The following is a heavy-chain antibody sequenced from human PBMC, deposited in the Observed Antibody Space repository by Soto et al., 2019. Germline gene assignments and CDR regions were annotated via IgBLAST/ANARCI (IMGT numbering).Heavy chain of an antibody. Sequence: QLQLQESGPGLVKPSETLSLTCTVSGGSISSSSYYWGWIRQPPGKGLEWIGSMYYSGSTYYNPSLKSRVTISVDTSKNQFSLKLSSVTAADTAVYYCARQLMTTVVLGVSPHPDYWGQGTLVTVSS. D-gene: IGHD4-17*01. CDR3: ARQLMTTVVLGVSPHPDY. J-gene: IGHJ4*02. V-gene: IGHV4-39*01. CDR2: MYYSGST. CDR1: GGSISSSSYY.